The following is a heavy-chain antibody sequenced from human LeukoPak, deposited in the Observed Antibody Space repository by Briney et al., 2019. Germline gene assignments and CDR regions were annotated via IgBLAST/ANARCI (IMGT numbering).Heavy chain of an antibody. CDR3: ARVWESSGWPYYFDY. V-gene: IGHV3-23*01. J-gene: IGHJ4*02. CDR1: GFTFNTYA. Sequence: GGSLRLSCAASGFTFNTYAMSWVRQAPGKGLEWVSSNSGSGGSTYYADSVEGRFTISRDNSKNTLYLQMNSLRAEDTAVYYCARVWESSGWPYYFDYWGQGTLVTVSS. D-gene: IGHD6-19*01. CDR2: NSGSGGST.